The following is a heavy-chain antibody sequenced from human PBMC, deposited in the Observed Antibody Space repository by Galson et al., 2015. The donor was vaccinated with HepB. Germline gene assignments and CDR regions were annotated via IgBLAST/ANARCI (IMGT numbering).Heavy chain of an antibody. CDR1: GGTFSSYT. J-gene: IGHJ4*02. V-gene: IGHV1-69*02. CDR2: IIPILGIA. CDR3: ARAYIGDGYNSSPDY. D-gene: IGHD5-24*01. Sequence: SVKVSCKASGGTFSSYTFSWVRQAPGQGLEWMGRIIPILGIANYAQKSQGRVTITADKSTSTAYMELSSLRSEDTAVYYCARAYIGDGYNSSPDYWGQGSLVTVSS.